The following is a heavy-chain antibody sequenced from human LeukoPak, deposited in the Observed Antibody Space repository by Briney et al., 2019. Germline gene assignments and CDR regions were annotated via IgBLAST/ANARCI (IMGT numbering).Heavy chain of an antibody. D-gene: IGHD6-19*01. V-gene: IGHV3-23*01. CDR3: AKEVASGWYNWFDP. CDR2: ISGSGGST. J-gene: IGHJ5*02. Sequence: GGSLRLSCAASGFTFSSYVMSWVRQAPGEGREWVSAISGSGGSTYYADSVKGRFTISRDNSKNTLYLQVNSLRAEDTAVYYCAKEVASGWYNWFDPWGQGTLVIVSS. CDR1: GFTFSSYV.